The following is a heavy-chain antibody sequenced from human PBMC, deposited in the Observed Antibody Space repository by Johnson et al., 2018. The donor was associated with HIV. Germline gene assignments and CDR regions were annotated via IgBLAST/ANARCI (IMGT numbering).Heavy chain of an antibody. J-gene: IGHJ3*02. CDR2: IKSKTDGGTT. D-gene: IGHD1-26*01. Sequence: VQLVESGGGLVQPGRSLRLSCAASGFTFSNAWMSWVRQAPGKGREGVGRIKSKTDGGTTDYAAPVKGRFPISRDDSKNTLYLQMNSLKTEDTAVYYCTTVFIVGATPDAFDIWGQGTMVTVSS. V-gene: IGHV3-15*01. CDR3: TTVFIVGATPDAFDI. CDR1: GFTFSNAW.